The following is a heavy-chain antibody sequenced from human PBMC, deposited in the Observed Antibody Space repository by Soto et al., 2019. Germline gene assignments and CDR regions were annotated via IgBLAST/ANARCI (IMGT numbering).Heavy chain of an antibody. CDR3: AKDSGYQLPDNYFYYGLDV. J-gene: IGHJ6*02. D-gene: IGHD2-2*01. Sequence: GGSLRLSCAASGFTFSSYGMHWVRQAPGKGLEWVAVIWYDGSNKYYADSVKGRFTISRDNSKNTLYLQMNSLRPEDTAVYYCAKDSGYQLPDNYFYYGLDVWGQGTTVTGSS. V-gene: IGHV3-33*06. CDR2: IWYDGSNK. CDR1: GFTFSSYG.